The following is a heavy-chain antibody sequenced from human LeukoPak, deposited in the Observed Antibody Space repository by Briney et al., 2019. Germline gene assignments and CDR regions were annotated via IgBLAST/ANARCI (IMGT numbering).Heavy chain of an antibody. D-gene: IGHD3-10*01. CDR2: ISVSDST. CDR3: AKAETYYYGSGTN. CDR1: GFTFNSQG. V-gene: IGHV3-23*01. J-gene: IGHJ4*02. Sequence: GSLRLSCAASGFTFNSQGMSWVRQAPGQGLFWVSGISVSDSTYYADSVEGRFTISRNNSKNTLYLQMNSLRAEDTAVYYCAKAETYYYGSGTNWGQGTLVTVSS.